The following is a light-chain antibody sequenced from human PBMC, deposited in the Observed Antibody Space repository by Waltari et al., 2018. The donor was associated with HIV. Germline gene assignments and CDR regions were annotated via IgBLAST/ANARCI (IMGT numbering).Light chain of an antibody. CDR3: SSYTTDSTLV. V-gene: IGLV1-40*01. CDR1: RSNIGAGYF. J-gene: IGLJ3*02. CDR2: SDI. Sequence: QSALTQPPSVSGAPGQRVTISCTGNRSNIGAGYFVHWYQHLPGTAPKLLVYSDINRPSGVPDRFSGSKSGNTASLTISGLQAEDEADYYCSSYTTDSTLVFGAGTKLTVL.